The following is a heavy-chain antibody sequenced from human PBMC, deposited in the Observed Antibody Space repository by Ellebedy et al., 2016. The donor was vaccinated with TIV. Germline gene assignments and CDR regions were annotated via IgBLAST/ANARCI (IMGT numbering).Heavy chain of an antibody. D-gene: IGHD4-23*01. Sequence: MPSETLSLTCTVSGGSIGRGDYYWSWIRQPPGKGLERIGHISYSGSTYYNPSLNSRLTLSLDTSKNQFSRRVRYVTAADTAVYYCARGDHSDGDNYYYGMDVWGQGATVTVSS. CDR3: ARGDHSDGDNYYYGMDV. J-gene: IGHJ6*02. CDR2: ISYSGST. CDR1: GGSIGRGDYY. V-gene: IGHV4-30-4*01.